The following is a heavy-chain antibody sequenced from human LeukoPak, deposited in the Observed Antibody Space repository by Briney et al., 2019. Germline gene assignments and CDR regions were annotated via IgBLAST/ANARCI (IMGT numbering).Heavy chain of an antibody. D-gene: IGHD6-13*01. J-gene: IGHJ4*02. CDR3: ARGGKQQLVRTCYFDY. Sequence: SETLSLTCAVYGGPFSGYYWSWIRQPPGKGLEWIGETNHSGSTNYNPSLKSRVTISVDTSKNQFSLKLTSVTAADTAVYYCARGGKQQLVRTCYFDYWGQGTLVTVSS. CDR1: GGPFSGYY. CDR2: TNHSGST. V-gene: IGHV4-34*01.